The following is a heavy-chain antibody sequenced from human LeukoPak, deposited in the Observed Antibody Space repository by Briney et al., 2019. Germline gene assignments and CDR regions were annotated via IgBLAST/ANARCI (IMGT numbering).Heavy chain of an antibody. J-gene: IGHJ5*02. CDR3: ARVRYDGFDP. CDR1: GGSMSRYY. CDR2: IYTSGST. V-gene: IGHV4-4*07. D-gene: IGHD1-1*01. Sequence: PSETLSLTCTVSGGSMSRYYWSWIRQPAGKGLEWIGRIYTSGSTNYNPSLKSRVTMSVDTSKNQFSLSLRSVTAADTAVYYCARVRYDGFDPWGQGTLVTVSS.